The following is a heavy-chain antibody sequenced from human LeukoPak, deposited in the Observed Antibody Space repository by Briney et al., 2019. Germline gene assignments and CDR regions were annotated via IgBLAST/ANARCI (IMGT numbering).Heavy chain of an antibody. CDR1: GYSFTTSLYT. J-gene: IGHJ4*02. CDR2: INAGTGNT. Sequence: ASVKVSCKTSGYSFTTSLYTIHWMRQVPGHRPEWMGYINAGTGNTKYSQKFQGRVTITAGTSATTVYMELSSLTSEDTAVYYCTRDSDTTGWSWVHWGQGTQVTVSS. D-gene: IGHD6-19*01. V-gene: IGHV1-3*01. CDR3: TRDSDTTGWSWVH.